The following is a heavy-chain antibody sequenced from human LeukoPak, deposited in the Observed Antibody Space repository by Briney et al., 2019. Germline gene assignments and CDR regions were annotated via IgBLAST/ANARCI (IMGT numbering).Heavy chain of an antibody. CDR2: ISAYNGNT. CDR3: ARVVGEIVEANRVGTYYFDY. V-gene: IGHV1-18*01. Sequence: ASVKVSCKASGYTFTSYGISWVRQAPGQGLEWMGWISAYNGNTNYAQKLQGRVTMTTDTSTSTAYMELRSLRSDDTAVYYCARVVGEIVEANRVGTYYFDYWGQGTLVTVSS. D-gene: IGHD1-26*01. J-gene: IGHJ4*02. CDR1: GYTFTSYG.